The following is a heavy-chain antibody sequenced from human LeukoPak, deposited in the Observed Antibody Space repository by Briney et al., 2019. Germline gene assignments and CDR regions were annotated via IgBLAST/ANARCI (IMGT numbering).Heavy chain of an antibody. Sequence: PSETLSLTCTVSGGSISSGGYYWSWIRQHPGKGLEWIGYIYYSGSTYYNPSLKSRVTISVDTSKNQFSLKLSSVTAADTAVYYCARVVPTYYDILTGYYVSLGYPDYWGQGTLVTVSS. CDR2: IYYSGST. CDR1: GGSISSGGYY. CDR3: ARVVPTYYDILTGYYVSLGYPDY. V-gene: IGHV4-31*03. D-gene: IGHD3-9*01. J-gene: IGHJ4*02.